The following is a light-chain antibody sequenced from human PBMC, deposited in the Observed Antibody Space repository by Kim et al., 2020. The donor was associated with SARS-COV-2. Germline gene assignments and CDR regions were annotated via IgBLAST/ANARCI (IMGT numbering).Light chain of an antibody. V-gene: IGLV1-47*01. J-gene: IGLJ3*02. Sequence: GQKVTISWSGGGSTIGSDYLTCDQRLPGTAPTLLIYRNNQRPSGVPDRFSGSKSGTSASLAISGLRSEDEADYYCATWVDSLGSRVFGGGTQLTVL. CDR1: GSTIGSDY. CDR3: ATWVDSLGSRV. CDR2: RNN.